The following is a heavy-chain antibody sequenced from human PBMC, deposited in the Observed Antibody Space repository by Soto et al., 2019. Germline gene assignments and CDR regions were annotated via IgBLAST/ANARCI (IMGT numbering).Heavy chain of an antibody. CDR3: AKDRGYNFEGYFDY. CDR2: ISYDGSNK. CDR1: GYTLSSYG. Sequence: QVQLVESGGGVVQPGRSLRLSCAASGYTLSSYGMHWVRQAPGKGLEWVAVISYDGSNKYYADSVKGRFTISRDNSKNTLYLQMNSLRAEDTAVYYCAKDRGYNFEGYFDYWGQGTLVTVSS. D-gene: IGHD5-12*01. J-gene: IGHJ4*02. V-gene: IGHV3-30*18.